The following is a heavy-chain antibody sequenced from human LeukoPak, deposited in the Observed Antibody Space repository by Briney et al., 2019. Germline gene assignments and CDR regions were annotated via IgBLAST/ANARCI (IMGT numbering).Heavy chain of an antibody. V-gene: IGHV3-48*01. CDR2: ISTSCSGI. CDR3: ARREV. Sequence: PGGSLRLSCAASGFTFSSYSMNWVRQAPGKGLEWISYISTSCSGIYYADSVKGRFTISRDNAKNSLYLQMNSLRAEDTAVYFCARREVWGQGTLVTVSS. CDR1: GFTFSSYS. J-gene: IGHJ4*02.